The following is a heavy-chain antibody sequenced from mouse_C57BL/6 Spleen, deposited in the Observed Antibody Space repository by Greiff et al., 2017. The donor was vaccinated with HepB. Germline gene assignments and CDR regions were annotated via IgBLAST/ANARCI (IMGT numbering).Heavy chain of an antibody. CDR1: GYSITSGYY. V-gene: IGHV3-6*01. Sequence: EVKLQESGPGLVKPSQSLSLTCSVTGYSITSGYYWNWIRQFPGNKLEWMGYISYDGSNNYNPSLKNRISITRDTSKNQFFLKLNSVTTEDTATYYCARDLYYGSRGAMDYWGQGTSVTVSS. D-gene: IGHD1-1*01. J-gene: IGHJ4*01. CDR2: ISYDGSN. CDR3: ARDLYYGSRGAMDY.